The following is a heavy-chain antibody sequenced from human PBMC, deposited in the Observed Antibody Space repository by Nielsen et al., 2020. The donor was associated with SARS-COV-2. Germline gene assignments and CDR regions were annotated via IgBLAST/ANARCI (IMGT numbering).Heavy chain of an antibody. CDR2: ISWNSGSI. Sequence: SLKISCAASGFTFSSYSMNWVRQAPGKGLEWVSGISWNSGSIGYADSVKGRFTISRDNAKNSLYLQMNSLRAEDTALYYCAKDSSSAFDYWGQGTLVTVSS. CDR3: AKDSSSAFDY. CDR1: GFTFSSYS. V-gene: IGHV3-9*01. J-gene: IGHJ4*02. D-gene: IGHD6-6*01.